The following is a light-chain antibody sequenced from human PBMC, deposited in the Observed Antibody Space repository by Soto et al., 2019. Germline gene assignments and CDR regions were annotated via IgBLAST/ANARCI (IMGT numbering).Light chain of an antibody. CDR1: QSVSSS. CDR3: QHFHNWPPWT. J-gene: IGKJ1*01. CDR2: GAS. Sequence: EVVMTQSPDTLSVSPGERATLSCRASQSVSSSLAWYQQEPGQAPRLLIYGASTRATGVPARFSGSGSGTEFTLTISSLQSEDVAVYYCQHFHNWPPWTFGQGTRVEIQ. V-gene: IGKV3-15*01.